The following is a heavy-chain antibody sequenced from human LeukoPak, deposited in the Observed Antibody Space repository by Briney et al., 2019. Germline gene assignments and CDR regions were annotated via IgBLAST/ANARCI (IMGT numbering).Heavy chain of an antibody. J-gene: IGHJ4*02. Sequence: SXXLSLTCAVYGGSFSGYYWSWLRQPPGKGLEWIGEINHSGSTNYNPSLKSRVTISVDTSKNQFSLMLSSVTAADTAVYYCARGSAGLHYYDSSGYYWAYWGQGTLVTVSS. D-gene: IGHD3-22*01. CDR2: INHSGST. CDR1: GGSFSGYY. V-gene: IGHV4-34*01. CDR3: ARGSAGLHYYDSSGYYWAY.